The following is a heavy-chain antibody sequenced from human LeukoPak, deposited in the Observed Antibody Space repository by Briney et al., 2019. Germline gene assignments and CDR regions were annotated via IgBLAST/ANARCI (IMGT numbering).Heavy chain of an antibody. CDR1: GYSFTSYW. J-gene: IGHJ2*01. CDR2: ISPGDSDT. V-gene: IGHV5-51*01. CDR3: ARRALPTTTVVTSWYFDL. D-gene: IGHD4-23*01. Sequence: GESLQISCKGSGYSFTSYWIGWVRQMPGKGLEWMGIISPGDSDTGYSPSFQGQVTISADNSISTAYLQWSSLKASDTAMYYCARRALPTTTVVTSWYFDLWGRGTLVTVSS.